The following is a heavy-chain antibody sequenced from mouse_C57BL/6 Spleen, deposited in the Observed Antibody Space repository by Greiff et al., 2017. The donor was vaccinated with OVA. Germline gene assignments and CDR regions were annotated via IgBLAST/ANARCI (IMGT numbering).Heavy chain of an antibody. D-gene: IGHD1-1*01. CDR2: INPNNGGT. J-gene: IGHJ2*01. V-gene: IGHV1-26*01. Sequence: EVQLQQSGPELVKPGASVKISCKASGYTFTDYYMNWVKQSHGKSLEWIGDINPNNGGTSYNQKFKGKATLTVDKSSSTAYMELRGLTSEDSAVYYCARGDYYGSGGDWGQGTTLTVSS. CDR1: GYTFTDYY. CDR3: ARGDYYGSGGD.